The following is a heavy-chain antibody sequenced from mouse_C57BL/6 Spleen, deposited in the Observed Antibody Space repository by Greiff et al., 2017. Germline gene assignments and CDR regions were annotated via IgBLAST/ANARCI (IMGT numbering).Heavy chain of an antibody. CDR2: IDPSDSYT. V-gene: IGHV1-69*01. Sequence: QVQLQQPGAELVMPGASVKLSCKASGYTFTSYWMHWVKQRPGQGLEWIGEIDPSDSYTNYNQKFKGKSTLTVDKSSSTAYMQLSSLTSDDSAVYYCARAVLRYQRDYAMDYWGQGTSVTVSS. CDR3: ARAVLRYQRDYAMDY. D-gene: IGHD1-1*01. J-gene: IGHJ4*01. CDR1: GYTFTSYW.